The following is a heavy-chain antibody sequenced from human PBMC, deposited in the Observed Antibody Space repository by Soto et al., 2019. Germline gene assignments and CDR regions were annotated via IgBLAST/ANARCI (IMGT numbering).Heavy chain of an antibody. CDR1: GASHSTGSDY. Sequence: SETLSLTSAVSGASHSTGSDYSSLIRQPRGKGLEWIGYIYYSGSTNYHRSLKSRVTISVDTSKNQFFLKMSYVNVADTAVYYCASNSSLGKVFDYWGQGT. J-gene: IGHJ4*02. CDR2: IYYSGST. CDR3: ASNSSLGKVFDY. D-gene: IGHD3-16*01. V-gene: IGHV4-61*01.